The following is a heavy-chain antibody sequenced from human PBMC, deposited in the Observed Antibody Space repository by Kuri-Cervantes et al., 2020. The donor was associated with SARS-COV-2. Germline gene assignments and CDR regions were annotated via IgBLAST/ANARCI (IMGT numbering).Heavy chain of an antibody. Sequence: GESLKISCAASGFTFSNAWMNWVRQAPGKGLEWVGRIRSKANSYATAYAASVKGRFTISRDDSKNTAYLQMNSLKTEDTAVYYCTRLYQSGTDYWGQGTLVTVSS. D-gene: IGHD1-1*01. CDR1: GFTFSNAW. J-gene: IGHJ4*02. CDR2: IRSKANSYAT. V-gene: IGHV3-73*01. CDR3: TRLYQSGTDY.